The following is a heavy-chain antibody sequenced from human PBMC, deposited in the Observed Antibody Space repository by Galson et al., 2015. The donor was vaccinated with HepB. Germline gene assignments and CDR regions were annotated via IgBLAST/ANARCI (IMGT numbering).Heavy chain of an antibody. J-gene: IGHJ4*02. CDR3: ATDPFTSSGWYRDY. V-gene: IGHV1-24*01. Sequence: SVKVSCKVSGYTLTELSMHWVRQAPGKGLEWMGGFDPEDGETIYAQKFQGRVTMTEDTSTDTAYMELSSLRSEDTAVYYCATDPFTSSGWYRDYWGQGTLVTVSS. CDR2: FDPEDGET. D-gene: IGHD6-19*01. CDR1: GYTLTELS.